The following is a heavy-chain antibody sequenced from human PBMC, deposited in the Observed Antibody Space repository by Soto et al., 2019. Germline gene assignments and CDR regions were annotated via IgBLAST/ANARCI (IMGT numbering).Heavy chain of an antibody. CDR3: AREDDGGDRVYYGLDV. CDR2: IHYSGSI. V-gene: IGHV4-30-4*08. CDR1: CGSISYEYYH. Sequence: SETLSLTCTVSCGSISYEYYHWTWIRQSPGKGLEWIGYIHYSGSIIYNPSFKSRVTISVDTSKNQFSLQLSSVTAADTAVYFCAREDDGGDRVYYGLDVWGQGTTVTVSS. J-gene: IGHJ6*02. D-gene: IGHD2-21*02.